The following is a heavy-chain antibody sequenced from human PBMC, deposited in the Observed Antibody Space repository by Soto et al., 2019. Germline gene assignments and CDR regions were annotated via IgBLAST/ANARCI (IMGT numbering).Heavy chain of an antibody. Sequence: VQLVQSGAEVKKPGESLKISCQGSGYNFANYWIGWVRHMPGKGPEWMGSISPDEYHIPDSPSFQGQVTISADKATSTADLQWSSLKASDTAMYYCARHVLSDCSGGRCYASFDYYGMDVWGQGTTVTVSS. CDR2: ISPDEYHI. V-gene: IGHV5-51*01. D-gene: IGHD2-15*01. J-gene: IGHJ6*02. CDR3: ARHVLSDCSGGRCYASFDYYGMDV. CDR1: GYNFANYW.